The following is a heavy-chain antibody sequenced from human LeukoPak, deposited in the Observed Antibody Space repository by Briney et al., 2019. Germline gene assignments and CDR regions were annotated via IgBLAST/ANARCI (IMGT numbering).Heavy chain of an antibody. J-gene: IGHJ5*02. Sequence: SETLSLTCAVYGGSFSGYYWSWIRQPPGKGLEWIGEINHSGSTNYNPSLKSRVTISVDTSKNQFSLKLSSVTAADTAFYYCARHINRLTESQNWFDPWGQGTLVTVSS. CDR1: GGSFSGYY. CDR2: INHSGST. CDR3: ARHINRLTESQNWFDP. V-gene: IGHV4-34*01. D-gene: IGHD2-21*01.